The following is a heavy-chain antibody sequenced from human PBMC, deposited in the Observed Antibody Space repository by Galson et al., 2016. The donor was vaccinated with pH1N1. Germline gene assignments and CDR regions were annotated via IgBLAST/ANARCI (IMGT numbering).Heavy chain of an antibody. CDR1: GYRFSSSW. CDR2: IYLGGSLI. J-gene: IGHJ3*02. V-gene: IGHV5-51*01. CDR3: ARQSDYGDYRGDAFDI. Sequence: QSGAEVKKPGESLKISCTGSGYRFSSSWIGWVRQMPGKGLEWMGLIYLGGSLIRYRPSFQGQVTISADNSVNIVYLEWGSLKASDTAMYYCARQSDYGDYRGDAFDIWGQGTMVTVSS. D-gene: IGHD4-17*01.